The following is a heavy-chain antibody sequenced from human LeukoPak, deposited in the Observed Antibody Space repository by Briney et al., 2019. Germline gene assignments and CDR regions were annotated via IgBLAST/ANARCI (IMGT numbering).Heavy chain of an antibody. V-gene: IGHV3-64*01. CDR2: ISSNGGST. J-gene: IGHJ6*02. Sequence: GGSLRLSCAASGFTFSSYAMHWVRQAPGKGLEYVSAISSNGGSTYYANSVKGRFTISKDNSKNTLYLQMGSLRAEDMAVYYCASLYYDFWSGSDYYGMDVWGQGTTVTVSS. D-gene: IGHD3-3*01. CDR1: GFTFSSYA. CDR3: ASLYYDFWSGSDYYGMDV.